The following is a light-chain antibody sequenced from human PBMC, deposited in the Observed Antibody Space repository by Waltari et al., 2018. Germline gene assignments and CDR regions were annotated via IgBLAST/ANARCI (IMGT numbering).Light chain of an antibody. CDR1: QSLSSN. CDR2: GAS. CDR3: QERGRT. J-gene: IGKJ1*01. Sequence: IVMTQSPATLSVSPGEGATLSCKASQSLSSNLAWYQQKPGQLPRLLIYGASTRATGIPARFSGSGSGTEFTLTSSSLQAEDFAVYYCQERGRTFGQGTKVEIK. V-gene: IGKV3-15*01.